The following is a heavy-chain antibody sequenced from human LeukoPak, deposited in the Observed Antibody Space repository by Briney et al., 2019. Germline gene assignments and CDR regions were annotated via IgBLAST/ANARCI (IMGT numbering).Heavy chain of an antibody. Sequence: GGSLRLSCAASGFTFSSYAMSWVRQAPGKGLEWVSAISGSGGSTYYADSVKGRFTISRDNSKSTLHLQMNSLRAEDTAVYYCAKDRAPYSSSSTVFDYWGQGTLVTVSS. V-gene: IGHV3-23*01. CDR1: GFTFSSYA. D-gene: IGHD6-6*01. CDR2: ISGSGGST. CDR3: AKDRAPYSSSSTVFDY. J-gene: IGHJ4*02.